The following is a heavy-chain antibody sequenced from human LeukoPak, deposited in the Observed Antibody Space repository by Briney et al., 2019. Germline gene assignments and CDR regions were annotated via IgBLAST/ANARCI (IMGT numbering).Heavy chain of an antibody. CDR1: GDSVSSNSAA. Sequence: SQTLSLTCAISGDSVSSNSAAWNWIRQSPSRGLEWLGRTYYRSKWYNDYAVSVKSRITINPDTSKNQFSLQLNSVTPEDTAVHYCARDAPEYSSGWYLLDYWGQGTLVTVSS. V-gene: IGHV6-1*01. D-gene: IGHD6-19*01. J-gene: IGHJ4*02. CDR3: ARDAPEYSSGWYLLDY. CDR2: TYYRSKWYN.